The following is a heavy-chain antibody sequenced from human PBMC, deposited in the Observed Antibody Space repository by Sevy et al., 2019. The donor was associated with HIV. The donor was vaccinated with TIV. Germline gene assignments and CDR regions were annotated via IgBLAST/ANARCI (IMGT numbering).Heavy chain of an antibody. Sequence: ASVKVSCKASGYTFTSYGISWVRQAPGQGLEWMGWISAYNGNTNDAQKLQGRVTMTTDTSTSTAYMELRGLRSDDTAVYYCARVRGRLVVTLEGPDYWGQGTLVTVSS. CDR2: ISAYNGNT. J-gene: IGHJ4*02. CDR3: ARVRGRLVVTLEGPDY. V-gene: IGHV1-18*01. D-gene: IGHD3-22*01. CDR1: GYTFTSYG.